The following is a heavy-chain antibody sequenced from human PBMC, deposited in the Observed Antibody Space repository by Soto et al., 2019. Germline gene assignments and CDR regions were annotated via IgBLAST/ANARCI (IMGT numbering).Heavy chain of an antibody. V-gene: IGHV1-69*13. CDR2: TIPIFGTA. CDR3: ARGGEHIVVAAMDV. Sequence: SVKVSCKASGGTFSSYAISWVRQAPGQGLEWMGGTIPIFGTANYAQKFQGRVTITADESTSTAYMELSSLRSEDTAVYYCARGGEHIVVAAMDVWGQGTTVTVSS. D-gene: IGHD2-21*01. CDR1: GGTFSSYA. J-gene: IGHJ6*02.